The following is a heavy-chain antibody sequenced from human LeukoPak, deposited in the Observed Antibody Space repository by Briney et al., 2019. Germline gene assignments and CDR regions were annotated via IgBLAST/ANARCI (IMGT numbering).Heavy chain of an antibody. Sequence: TGGSLRLSCAASGFTFSSYWMHWVRQAPGKGLVWVSRINSDGSSTSYADSVKGRFTISRDNAKNTLYLQMNSLRAEDTAVYYCARDVDSSSWSMYYYYGMDVWGQGTTVTVSS. CDR1: GFTFSSYW. D-gene: IGHD6-13*01. CDR3: ARDVDSSSWSMYYYYGMDV. J-gene: IGHJ6*02. V-gene: IGHV3-74*01. CDR2: INSDGSST.